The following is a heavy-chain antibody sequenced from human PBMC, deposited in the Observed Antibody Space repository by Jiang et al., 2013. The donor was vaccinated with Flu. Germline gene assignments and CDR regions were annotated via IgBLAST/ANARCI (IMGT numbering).Heavy chain of an antibody. Sequence: VQLLESGGGLVQPGGSLRLSCAASGFIFSSYAMNWVRQAPGKGLEWVSTISGSGGGTYYADSVRGRFTISRDNSKNTLYLQMNSLRAEDTAVYYCAKRSSSNYREEGYSDYWGQGTLVTVSS. CDR3: AKRSSSNYREEGYSDY. CDR1: GFIFSSYA. J-gene: IGHJ4*02. D-gene: IGHD4-11*01. CDR2: ISGSGGGT. V-gene: IGHV3-23*01.